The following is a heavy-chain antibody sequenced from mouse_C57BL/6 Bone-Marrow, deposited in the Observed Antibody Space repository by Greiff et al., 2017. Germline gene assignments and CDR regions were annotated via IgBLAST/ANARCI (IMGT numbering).Heavy chain of an antibody. CDR1: GYTFTSYW. CDR3: TAYYSNSWFAY. CDR2: IYPGNSDT. Sequence: VQLQQSGTVLARPGASVKMSCKTSGYTFTSYWMHWVKQRPGQGLEWIGAIYPGNSDTSYNQKFKGKAKLTAVTSASTAYIELSSLTNEDSAVYYCTAYYSNSWFAYWGQGTLVTVSA. J-gene: IGHJ3*01. D-gene: IGHD2-5*01. V-gene: IGHV1-5*01.